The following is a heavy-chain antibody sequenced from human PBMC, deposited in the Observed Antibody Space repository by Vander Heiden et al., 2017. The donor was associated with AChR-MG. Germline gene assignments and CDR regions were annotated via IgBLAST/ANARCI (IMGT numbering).Heavy chain of an antibody. CDR2: INTNTGNP. D-gene: IGHD6-6*01. CDR3: ARDSRYSSSYRQTVSAFDI. J-gene: IGHJ3*02. Sequence: QVQLVQSGSELKKPGASVKVSCKASGYTFTSYAMNWVRQAPGQGLEWMGWINTNTGNPTYAQGFTGRVVVSLDTSVSTAYLQISSLKAEETAVYYCARDSRYSSSYRQTVSAFDIWGQGTMVTVSS. V-gene: IGHV7-4-1*02. CDR1: GYTFTSYA.